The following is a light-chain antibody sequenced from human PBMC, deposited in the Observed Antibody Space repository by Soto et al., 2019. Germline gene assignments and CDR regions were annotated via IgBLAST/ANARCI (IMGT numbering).Light chain of an antibody. CDR1: SSDVGGYNY. CDR3: CSYAGSHVL. Sequence: QSALTQPRSVSGSPGQSVTISCTGTSSDVGGYNYVSWYQQHPGKAPKLMIYDVSQRPSGVPDRFSGSKSGNKASLTISGLQDADEADYYCCSYAGSHVLFGGGTKLTVL. V-gene: IGLV2-11*01. CDR2: DVS. J-gene: IGLJ2*01.